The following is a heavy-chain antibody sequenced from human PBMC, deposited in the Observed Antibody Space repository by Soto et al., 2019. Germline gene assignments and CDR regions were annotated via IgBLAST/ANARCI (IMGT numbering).Heavy chain of an antibody. J-gene: IGHJ6*02. V-gene: IGHV1-2*04. CDR1: GYTFTGYY. D-gene: IGHD3-10*01. CDR2: INPNSGGT. CDR3: ARDKATGYYYYGMDV. Sequence: ASVKVSCKASGYTFTGYYMHWVRQAPGQGLEWMGWINPNSGGTNYAQKFQGWVTMTRDTSISTAYMELSRLRSDDTAVYYCARDKATGYYYYGMDVWGQGTTVTSP.